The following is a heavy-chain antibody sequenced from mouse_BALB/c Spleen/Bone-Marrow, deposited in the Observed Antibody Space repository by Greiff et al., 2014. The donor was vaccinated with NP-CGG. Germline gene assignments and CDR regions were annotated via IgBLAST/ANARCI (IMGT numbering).Heavy chain of an antibody. J-gene: IGHJ3*01. V-gene: IGHV1-7*01. D-gene: IGHD2-4*01. CDR2: INPSTGYT. Sequence: QVQVKQSGAELAKPGASVKMSCKASGYTFTSYWMHWVRQRPGQGLEWIGYINPSTGYTEYNQRFKDKATLAAVKSSTTAYMQLSSLTSEDSAVYYCARDDYDACAYWGQGTLVTVSA. CDR1: GYTFTSYW. CDR3: ARDDYDACAY.